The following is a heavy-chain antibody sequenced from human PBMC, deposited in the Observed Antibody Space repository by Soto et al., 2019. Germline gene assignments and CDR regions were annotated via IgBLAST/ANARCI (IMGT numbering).Heavy chain of an antibody. V-gene: IGHV4-59*01. CDR2: IYYSGST. J-gene: IGHJ6*02. D-gene: IGHD6-19*01. CDR1: GGSISSYY. CDR3: ARGTWGVAGNRYYGMDV. Sequence: SETLSLTCTVSGGSISSYYWSWIRQPPGKGLEWIGYIYYSGSTNYNPSLKSRVTISVDTSKNQFSLKLSSVTAADTAVYYCARGTWGVAGNRYYGMDVWGQGTTVTVSS.